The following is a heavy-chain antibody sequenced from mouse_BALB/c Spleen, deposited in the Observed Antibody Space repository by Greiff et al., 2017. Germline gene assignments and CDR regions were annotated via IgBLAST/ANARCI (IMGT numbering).Heavy chain of an antibody. CDR3: ARDWGFAY. V-gene: IGHV14-3*02. CDR2: IDPANGNT. Sequence: VQLQQPGAELVKPGASVKLSCTASGFNIKDTYMHWVKQRPEQGLEWIGRIDPANGNTKYDPKFQGKATITADTSSNTAYLQLSSLTSEDTAVYYCARDWGFAYWGQGTLVTVSA. J-gene: IGHJ3*01. CDR1: GFNIKDTY.